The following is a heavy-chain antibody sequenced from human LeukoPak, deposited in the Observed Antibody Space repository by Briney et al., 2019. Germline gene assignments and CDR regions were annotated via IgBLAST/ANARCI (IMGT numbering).Heavy chain of an antibody. CDR2: IYYSGGT. V-gene: IGHV4-39*01. CDR3: AGLLAAAGRPFDY. Sequence: SETLSLTCTVSGGSISSSSYYWGWIRQPPGKGLEWIGSIYYSGGTYYNPSLKSRVTISVDTSKNQFSLKLSSVTAADTAVYYCAGLLAAAGRPFDYWGQGTLVTVSS. D-gene: IGHD6-13*01. J-gene: IGHJ4*02. CDR1: GGSISSSSYY.